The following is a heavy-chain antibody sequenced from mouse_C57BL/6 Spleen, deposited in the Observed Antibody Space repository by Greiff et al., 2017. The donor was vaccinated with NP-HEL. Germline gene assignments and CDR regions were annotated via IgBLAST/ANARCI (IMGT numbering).Heavy chain of an antibody. CDR1: GYTFTSYW. CDR3: ASPKGVYGSYWYFDV. CDR2: INPSNGGT. D-gene: IGHD2-1*01. V-gene: IGHV1-53*01. Sequence: QVQLQQSGTELVKPGASVKLSCKASGYTFTSYWMHWVKQRPGQGLEWIGNINPSNGGTNYNEKFKSKATLTVDKSSSTAYMQLSSLTSEDSAVYYCASPKGVYGSYWYFDVWGTGTTVTVSS. J-gene: IGHJ1*03.